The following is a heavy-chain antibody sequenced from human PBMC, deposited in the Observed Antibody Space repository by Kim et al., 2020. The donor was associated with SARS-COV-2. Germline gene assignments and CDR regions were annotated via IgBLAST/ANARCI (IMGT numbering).Heavy chain of an antibody. J-gene: IGHJ5*02. Sequence: SETLSLTCTVSGGSISSYYWSWIRQPAGKGLEWIGRIYTSGSTNYNPSLKSRVTMSVDTSKNQFSLKLSSVTAADTAVYYCARAGRGRREWLPADWFDPWGQGTLVTVSS. CDR2: IYTSGST. V-gene: IGHV4-4*07. CDR3: ARAGRGRREWLPADWFDP. CDR1: GGSISSYY. D-gene: IGHD3-3*01.